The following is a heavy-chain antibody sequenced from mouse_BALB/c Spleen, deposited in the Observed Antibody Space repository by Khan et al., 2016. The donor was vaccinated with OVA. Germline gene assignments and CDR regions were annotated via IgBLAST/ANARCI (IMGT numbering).Heavy chain of an antibody. Sequence: EVQLQESGPGLVKPSQSLSLTCTVTGYSITNGYVWNGIRQFQGNKLEWMGLISYSGVTSYTPSLKSRISITRDTSNNQFFMQLNSVTTEDTSTYFCARGNYYGYDFDYWGQGTTLTVSS. J-gene: IGHJ2*01. CDR1: GYSITNGYV. CDR2: ISYSGVT. V-gene: IGHV3-2*02. CDR3: ARGNYYGYDFDY. D-gene: IGHD1-2*01.